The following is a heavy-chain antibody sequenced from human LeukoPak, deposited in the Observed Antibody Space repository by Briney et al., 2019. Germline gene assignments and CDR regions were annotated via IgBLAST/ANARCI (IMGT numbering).Heavy chain of an antibody. J-gene: IGHJ4*02. V-gene: IGHV3-30-3*01. Sequence: PGGSLRLSCAASGFTFSSYTMHWVRRAPGKGLEWVAVISYDGSNKYYADSVKGRFTISRDNSKNTLYLQMNSLRADDTAVYYCAPSSSGYYVHFDYWGQGTLVTVSS. D-gene: IGHD3-22*01. CDR3: APSSSGYYVHFDY. CDR2: ISYDGSNK. CDR1: GFTFSSYT.